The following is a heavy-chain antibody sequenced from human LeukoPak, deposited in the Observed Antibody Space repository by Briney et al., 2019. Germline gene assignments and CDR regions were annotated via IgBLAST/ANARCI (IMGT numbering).Heavy chain of an antibody. Sequence: GASVKVSCKASGYTFTGYYMHWVRQAPGQGLEWMGWINPNSGGTNYAQKLQGRVTMTTDTSTSTAYMELRSLRSDDTAVYYCARPSPGQGSGWYDYDYWGQGTLVTVSS. J-gene: IGHJ4*02. CDR1: GYTFTGYY. CDR2: INPNSGGT. V-gene: IGHV1-2*02. D-gene: IGHD6-19*01. CDR3: ARPSPGQGSGWYDYDY.